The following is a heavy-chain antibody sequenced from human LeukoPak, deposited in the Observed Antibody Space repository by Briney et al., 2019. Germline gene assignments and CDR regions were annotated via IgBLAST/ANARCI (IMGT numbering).Heavy chain of an antibody. D-gene: IGHD2-15*01. CDR1: GFIFSCYA. CDR2: FGGSGGST. J-gene: IGHJ4*02. CDR3: GKGLFYFDY. V-gene: IGHV3-23*01. Sequence: QPGGSLRPSSASSGFIFSCYAMSLVRPAPGKGLGLVSGFGGSGGSTYYADSVKGRFTITRDNSKNTLYLQMNSLRDEDTAVYYCGKGLFYFDYWGQGTLVTVSS.